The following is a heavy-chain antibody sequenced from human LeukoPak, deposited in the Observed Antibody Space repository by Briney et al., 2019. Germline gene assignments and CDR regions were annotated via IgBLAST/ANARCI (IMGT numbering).Heavy chain of an antibody. CDR2: IWYDGNNE. V-gene: IGHV3-33*01. J-gene: IGHJ3*02. CDR1: GFTFSRYD. CDR3: ARRHMDHAFDI. D-gene: IGHD2-2*03. Sequence: PGGSLRLSCAAYGFTFSRYDMHWVRQAPGKGLEWVAVIWYDGNNEYYVDSVKGRFTISRDNSKNTLYLQMDSLRAEDTAVYYCARRHMDHAFDIWGQGTMVTVSS.